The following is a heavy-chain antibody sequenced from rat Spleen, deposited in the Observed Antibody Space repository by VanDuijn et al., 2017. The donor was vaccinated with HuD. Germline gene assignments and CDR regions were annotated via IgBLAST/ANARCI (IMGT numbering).Heavy chain of an antibody. V-gene: IGHV5-17*01. Sequence: EVQLVESGGGLVQPGRSLKLSCAASGFTFSDYGMAWVRQTPEKGLEWVANIIYDGTNTYYRDSVKGRFTISRDNAKSTLYLQMDSLRSEDTATYYCVRYGIFDNWFAFWGQGTLVTVSS. CDR1: GFTFSDYG. CDR2: IIYDGTNT. D-gene: IGHD1-11*01. J-gene: IGHJ3*01. CDR3: VRYGIFDNWFAF.